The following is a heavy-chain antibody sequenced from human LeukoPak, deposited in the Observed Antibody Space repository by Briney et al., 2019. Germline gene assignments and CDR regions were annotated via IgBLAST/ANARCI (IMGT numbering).Heavy chain of an antibody. J-gene: IGHJ4*02. Sequence: GGSLRLSCAASGFTFSSYGMSWVRQAPGKGLEWVSAISGSGGSTYYADSVKGRFTISRDNSKNTLFLQMNSLRPEDTAVYYCVRATWDYWGQGTLVTVSS. CDR2: ISGSGGST. V-gene: IGHV3-23*01. CDR1: GFTFSSYG. CDR3: VRATWDY.